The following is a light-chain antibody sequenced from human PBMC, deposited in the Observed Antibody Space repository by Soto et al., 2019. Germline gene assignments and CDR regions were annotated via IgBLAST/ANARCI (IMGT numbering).Light chain of an antibody. CDR1: QSVSTS. J-gene: IGKJ4*01. CDR2: AAS. CDR3: QQRSNWPLT. V-gene: IGKV3-11*01. Sequence: ETVLTQSPATLSLSPGERATLSCRASQSVSTSLAWYQQKPGQAPRRLIYAASVRATGIPARFSGSGSGTDFTLTIISLEPEDFAIYYCQQRSNWPLTFGGGTKVEIK.